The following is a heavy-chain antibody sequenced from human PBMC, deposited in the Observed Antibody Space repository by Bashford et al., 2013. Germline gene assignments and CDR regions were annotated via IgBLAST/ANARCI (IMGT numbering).Heavy chain of an antibody. Sequence: GESLKISCKYSGDSFSNYWIAWVRQMPGQGLQWMGIIYPGDSDTRYSPSFQGHVTISADTPITTAYLQWSSLKASDTAMYYCARHLRDSSGYRRLDPWGQGTLVTVSS. V-gene: IGHV5-51*01. J-gene: IGHJ5*02. CDR2: IYPGDSDT. D-gene: IGHD3-22*01. CDR3: ARHLRDSSGYRRLDP. CDR1: GDSFSNYW.